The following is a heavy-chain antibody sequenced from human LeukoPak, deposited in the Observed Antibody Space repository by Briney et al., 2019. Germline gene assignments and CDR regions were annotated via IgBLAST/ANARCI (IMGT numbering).Heavy chain of an antibody. CDR2: INRSGST. CDR1: GGSFSGYY. J-gene: IGHJ5*02. V-gene: IGHV4-34*01. Sequence: SETLSLTCAVYGGSFSGYYWSWIRQPPGKGLEWIGEINRSGSTNYNPSLKSRVTISVDTSKNQFSLKLSSVTAADTAVYYCARGIPKLQTYYDFWSSHPGWFDPWGQGTLVTVSS. D-gene: IGHD3-3*01. CDR3: ARGIPKLQTYYDFWSSHPGWFDP.